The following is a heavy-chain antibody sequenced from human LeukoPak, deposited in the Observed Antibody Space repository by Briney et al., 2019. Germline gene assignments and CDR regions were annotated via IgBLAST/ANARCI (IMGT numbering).Heavy chain of an antibody. CDR2: IIPILGIA. D-gene: IGHD6-13*01. J-gene: IGHJ4*02. Sequence: SVKVSCKASGGTFSSYAISWVRQAPGQGLEWMGRIIPILGIANYAQKFQGRVTITADKSTSTAYMELSSLRSEDTAVYYCARAGSWYPTDYWGQGTLVTVSS. CDR1: GGTFSSYA. CDR3: ARAGSWYPTDY. V-gene: IGHV1-69*04.